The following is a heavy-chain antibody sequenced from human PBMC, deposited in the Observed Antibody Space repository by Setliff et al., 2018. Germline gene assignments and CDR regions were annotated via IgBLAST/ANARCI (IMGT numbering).Heavy chain of an antibody. CDR3: ARYSKLPHAFDI. J-gene: IGHJ3*02. Sequence: PGGSLSLSCAASGLTFSDHYMDWVRQAPGKGLEWVGRIRSKANSNTLEYAASVKGRVTISRDDSKNSLYLQMSSLKTEDTAMYYCARYSKLPHAFDIWGQGTMVTVSS. D-gene: IGHD2-21*01. CDR2: IRSKANSNTL. CDR1: GLTFSDHY. V-gene: IGHV3-72*01.